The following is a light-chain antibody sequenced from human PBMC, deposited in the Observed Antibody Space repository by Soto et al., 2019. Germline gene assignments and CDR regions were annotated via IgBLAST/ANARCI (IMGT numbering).Light chain of an antibody. CDR2: WAS. J-gene: IGKJ4*02. V-gene: IGKV4-1*01. CDR3: QQYDSTPLG. CDR1: QSVLYSSNNKNY. Sequence: DIVMTQSPDSLAVSLGERATINCKSSQSVLYSSNNKNYLAWYQQKPGQPPKLLIYWASTRESGVPDRFSGRGSGTDFTLTISSLQDEDVAVYYCQQYDSTPLGFGGGTKVEIK.